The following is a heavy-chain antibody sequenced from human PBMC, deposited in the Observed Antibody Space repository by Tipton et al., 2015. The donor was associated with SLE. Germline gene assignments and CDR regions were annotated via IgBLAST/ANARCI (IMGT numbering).Heavy chain of an antibody. J-gene: IGHJ5*02. CDR1: GFTFSSYG. CDR2: IRYDGSNK. V-gene: IGHV3-30*02. D-gene: IGHD3-22*01. Sequence: SLRLSCAASGFTFSSYGMHWVRQAPGKGLEWVAFIRYDGSNKYYADSVKGRFTISRDNSKNTLYLQMNSLRAEDTAVYYCAKQRITMIDPAWFDPWGQGTLVTVSS. CDR3: AKQRITMIDPAWFDP.